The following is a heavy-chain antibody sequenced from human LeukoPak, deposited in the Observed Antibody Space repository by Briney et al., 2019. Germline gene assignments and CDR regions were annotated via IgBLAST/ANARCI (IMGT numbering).Heavy chain of an antibody. CDR3: ARRLSITGIPGELDY. Sequence: SETLSLTCAVYGGSFSGYYRSWIRQPPGKGLEWIGEINHSGSTNYNPSPKSRVTISVDTSKNQFSLKLSSVTAADTAVFYCARRLSITGIPGELDYWGQGTLVTVSS. J-gene: IGHJ4*02. CDR2: INHSGST. D-gene: IGHD1-20*01. CDR1: GGSFSGYY. V-gene: IGHV4-34*01.